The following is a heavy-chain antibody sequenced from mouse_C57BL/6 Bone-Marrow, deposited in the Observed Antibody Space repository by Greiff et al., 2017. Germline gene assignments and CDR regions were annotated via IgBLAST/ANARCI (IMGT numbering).Heavy chain of an antibody. Sequence: QVQLKESGPELVKPGASVKISCKASGYAFSNYWMHWVKQRPGQGLEWIGRFYPGNGDTTYTAKFKGKATLTADKSSSTAYMQLSSLTSEDSSVYFCARSGYVTWLAYWGQGTLVTVSA. CDR3: ARSGYVTWLAY. J-gene: IGHJ3*01. V-gene: IGHV1-82*01. CDR1: GYAFSNYW. D-gene: IGHD1-3*01. CDR2: FYPGNGDT.